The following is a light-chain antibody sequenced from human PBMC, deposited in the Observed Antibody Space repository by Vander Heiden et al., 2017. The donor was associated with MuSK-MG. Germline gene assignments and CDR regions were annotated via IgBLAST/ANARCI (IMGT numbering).Light chain of an antibody. V-gene: IGKV1-9*01. J-gene: IGKJ5*01. CDR3: QQLNSYPLT. CDR1: QGISSY. CDR2: GAS. Sequence: DIQLTQSPSFLSASVGDRVTITCRASQGISSYLAWYQQEPGKAPKLLIYGASTLQSGVPSRFRGSGSGTEFTLTISSLQPEDFPTYYCQQLNSYPLTFGQGTRLEIK.